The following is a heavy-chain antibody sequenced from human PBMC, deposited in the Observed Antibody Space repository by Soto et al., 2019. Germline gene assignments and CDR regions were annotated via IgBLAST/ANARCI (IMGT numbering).Heavy chain of an antibody. J-gene: IGHJ6*02. CDR3: AFTWIQRSYYGMDV. CDR1: GYTFTSYA. Sequence: SVKVSCKASGYTFTSYAISWVRQAPGQGLEWMGGIIPIFGTANYAQKFQGRVTITADESTSTAYMELSSLRSEDTAVYYCAFTWIQRSYYGMDVWGQGTTVTVSS. V-gene: IGHV1-69*13. CDR2: IIPIFGTA. D-gene: IGHD5-18*01.